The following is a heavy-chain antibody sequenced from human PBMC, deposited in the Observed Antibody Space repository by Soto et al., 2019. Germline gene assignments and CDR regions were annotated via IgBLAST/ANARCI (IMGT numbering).Heavy chain of an antibody. CDR2: IQHSGST. J-gene: IGHJ4*02. Sequence: SETLSLSCTVSGGSISSSSCYWGWIRQPPGKGPEWIGEIQHSGSTNYNPSLQSRVTISVDKSKNHFFLKLSSVTAADTAMYYCARSGQHLARDYFEYWGQGTLVTFSS. CDR1: GGSISSSSCY. CDR3: ARSGQHLARDYFEY. D-gene: IGHD6-13*01. V-gene: IGHV4-39*07.